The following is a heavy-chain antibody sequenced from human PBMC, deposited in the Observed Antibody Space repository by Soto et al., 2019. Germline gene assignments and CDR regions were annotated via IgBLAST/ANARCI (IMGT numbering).Heavy chain of an antibody. J-gene: IGHJ1*01. CDR1: GGTFSSYT. CDR2: IIPILGIA. CDR3: ARGYDFWSGYEAEYFPH. V-gene: IGHV1-69*02. Sequence: QVQLVQSGAEVKKPGSSVKVSCKASGGTFSSYTISWVRQAPGQGLEWMGRIIPILGIANYAQKFQGRVTITADKSTSTAYMELSSLRSEDTAVYYCARGYDFWSGYEAEYFPHWGQGTLVTVSS. D-gene: IGHD3-3*01.